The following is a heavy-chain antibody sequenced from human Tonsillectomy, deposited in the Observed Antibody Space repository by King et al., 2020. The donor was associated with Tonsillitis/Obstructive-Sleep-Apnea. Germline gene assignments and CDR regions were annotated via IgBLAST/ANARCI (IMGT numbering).Heavy chain of an antibody. J-gene: IGHJ4*02. D-gene: IGHD5-18*01. CDR3: ARGPRGYSYGSVDY. CDR2: INPNSGGT. Sequence: VQLVESGAEVKKPGASVKVSCKASGYTFTDYYMHWVRQAPGQGLEWMGWINPNSGGTDSAQKFRGRVTMTRDTSISTAYIELSSLTSDDTAVYYCARGPRGYSYGSVDYWGQGTLVTVSS. V-gene: IGHV1-2*02. CDR1: GYTFTDYY.